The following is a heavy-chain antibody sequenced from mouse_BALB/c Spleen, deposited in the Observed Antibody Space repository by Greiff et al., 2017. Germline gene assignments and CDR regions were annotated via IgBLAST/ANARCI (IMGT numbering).Heavy chain of an antibody. CDR3: AYYDYDPYAMDY. CDR2: IDPENGNT. D-gene: IGHD2-4*01. Sequence: EVQLQQSGAELVRPGALVKLSCKASGFNIKDYYMHWVKQRPEQGLEWIGWIDPENGNTIYDPKFQGKASITADTSSNTAYLQLSSLTSEDTAVYYCAYYDYDPYAMDYWGQGTSVTVSS. V-gene: IGHV14-1*02. CDR1: GFNIKDYY. J-gene: IGHJ4*01.